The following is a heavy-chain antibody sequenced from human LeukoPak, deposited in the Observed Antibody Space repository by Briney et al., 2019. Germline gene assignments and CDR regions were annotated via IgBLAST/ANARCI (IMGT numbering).Heavy chain of an antibody. CDR1: GFTVSSNY. V-gene: IGHV3-66*04. Sequence: GGSLRLSCAASGFTVSSNYMSWVRQAPRKGLEWVSVIYSGGSTYYADSVKGRFTISRDNSKNTLYLQMNSLRAEDTAVYYCAKHTNMTNSPYFDYWGQGTLVTVSS. CDR2: IYSGGST. J-gene: IGHJ4*02. D-gene: IGHD1-1*01. CDR3: AKHTNMTNSPYFDY.